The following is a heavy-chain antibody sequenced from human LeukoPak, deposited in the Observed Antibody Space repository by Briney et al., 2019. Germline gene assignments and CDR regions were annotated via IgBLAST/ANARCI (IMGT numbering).Heavy chain of an antibody. CDR2: INTDGTNT. D-gene: IGHD1-26*01. CDR3: ARGYSGTYRVDY. V-gene: IGHV3-74*01. CDR1: GYTFSSYW. J-gene: IGHJ4*02. Sequence: GGSLRLSCAASGYTFSSYWMHWVRQVPGKGLVWVSRINTDGTNTTYADSVKGRFTMSRDNAKSRLYLQMNSLRAEDAAVYYCARGYSGTYRVDYWGQGTLVTVSS.